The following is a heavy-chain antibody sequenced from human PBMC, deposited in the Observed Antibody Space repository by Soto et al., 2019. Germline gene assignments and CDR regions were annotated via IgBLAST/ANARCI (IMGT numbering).Heavy chain of an antibody. Sequence: QLQLVESGGGVVQPGRSLRLSCAASGFTFSSYAMHWVRQAPGKGLEWVAVISYDGSNKYYADSVKGRFTISRDNSKNTLYLQMNSLRAEDTAVYYCARDPAYSGYDSFDYWGQGTLVTVSS. CDR3: ARDPAYSGYDSFDY. D-gene: IGHD5-12*01. V-gene: IGHV3-30-3*01. CDR1: GFTFSSYA. CDR2: ISYDGSNK. J-gene: IGHJ4*02.